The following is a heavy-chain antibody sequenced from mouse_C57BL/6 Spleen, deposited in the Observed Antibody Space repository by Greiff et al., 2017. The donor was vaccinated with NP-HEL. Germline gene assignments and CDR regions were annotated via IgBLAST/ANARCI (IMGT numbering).Heavy chain of an antibody. J-gene: IGHJ3*01. D-gene: IGHD2-2*01. CDR1: GFTFSSYA. CDR2: ISDGGRYT. CDR3: AREGYDGRRFAY. Sequence: EVKVVEPGGGLVKPGGSLKLSCAASGFTFSSYAMSWVRQTPEKRLEWVATISDGGRYTYYPDNVKGRFTITRDNAKTDLYLQMSQLKSEDTAMYYGAREGYDGRRFAYWGQGTLVTVSA. V-gene: IGHV5-4*01.